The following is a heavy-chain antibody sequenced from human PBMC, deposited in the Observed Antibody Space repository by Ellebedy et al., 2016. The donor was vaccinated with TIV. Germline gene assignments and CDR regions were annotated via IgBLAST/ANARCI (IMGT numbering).Heavy chain of an antibody. Sequence: GESLKISCAASGFPFDSYVMNLVRQAPGKGMEWVALISYDGSNKSFADSVQGRFTISRDKSQNTLYLLMNSLRGDDTAIYYCARAFNHVDTVSTAPLDCWGQGTLVTVSS. CDR2: ISYDGSNK. CDR1: GFPFDSYV. V-gene: IGHV3-30*04. J-gene: IGHJ4*02. D-gene: IGHD5/OR15-5a*01. CDR3: ARAFNHVDTVSTAPLDC.